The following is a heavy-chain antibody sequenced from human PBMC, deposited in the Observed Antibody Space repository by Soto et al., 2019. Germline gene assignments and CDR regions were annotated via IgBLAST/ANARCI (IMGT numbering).Heavy chain of an antibody. D-gene: IGHD5-12*01. V-gene: IGHV4-34*01. CDR1: GGSFSGYY. J-gene: IGHJ5*01. Sequence: PSETLSLTCAVYGGSFSGYYWSWIRQPPGKGLEWIGEINHSGSTNYNPSLKSRVTISVDTSKNQFSLKLSSVTAADTAVYYCARKDNTGYDSWGQGTLVTVSS. CDR2: INHSGST. CDR3: ARKDNTGYDS.